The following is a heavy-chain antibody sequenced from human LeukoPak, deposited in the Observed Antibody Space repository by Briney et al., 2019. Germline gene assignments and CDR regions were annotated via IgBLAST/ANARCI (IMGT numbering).Heavy chain of an antibody. J-gene: IGHJ4*02. D-gene: IGHD3-16*02. V-gene: IGHV4-31*03. CDR1: GGSISSGGYH. CDR2: IYYSGST. Sequence: PSQTLSLTCTVSGGSISSGGYHWSWIRQHPGKGLEWIGYIYYSGSTYYNPSLKSRVTISVDTSKNQFSLKLSSVTAADTAVYYWARGSGGGELSSSDYWGQGTLVTVSS. CDR3: ARGSGGGELSSSDY.